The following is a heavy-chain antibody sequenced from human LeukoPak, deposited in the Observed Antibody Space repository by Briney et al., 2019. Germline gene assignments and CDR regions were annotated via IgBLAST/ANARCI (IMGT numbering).Heavy chain of an antibody. CDR2: INSDGSST. J-gene: IGHJ5*02. CDR3: ARAYYYGSGSYYAQNWFDP. CDR1: GVTFSSYW. D-gene: IGHD3-10*01. V-gene: IGHV3-74*01. Sequence: GGSLRLSCAASGVTFSSYWMHWVRQAPGKGLVWVSRINSDGSSTSYADSVKGRFTISRDNAKNTLYLQMNSLRAEDTAVYYCARAYYYGSGSYYAQNWFDPWGQGTLVTVSS.